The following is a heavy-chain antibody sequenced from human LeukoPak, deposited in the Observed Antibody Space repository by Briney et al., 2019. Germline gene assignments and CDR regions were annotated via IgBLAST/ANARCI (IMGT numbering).Heavy chain of an antibody. CDR3: ARFAVHRRLAVNGQFGLDY. Sequence: GASVKVSCKASGYIFTSYYMHWVRQAPGQGLEWMGIINPSGGTTNYAQKFQGRITMTRDTSTSTVYMELSSLRSEDTAVYYCARFAVHRRLAVNGQFGLDYWGQGSLVIVSS. J-gene: IGHJ4*02. CDR1: GYIFTSYY. V-gene: IGHV1-46*01. D-gene: IGHD6-19*01. CDR2: INPSGGTT.